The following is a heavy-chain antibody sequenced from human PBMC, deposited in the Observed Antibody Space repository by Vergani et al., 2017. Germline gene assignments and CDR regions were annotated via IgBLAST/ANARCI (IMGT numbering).Heavy chain of an antibody. J-gene: IGHJ4*02. CDR1: GFTFSSYA. Sequence: EVQLLESGGGLVQPGGSLRLSCAASGFTFSSYAMSWVRQAPGKGLEWVSAISGSGGSTYYADSVKGRFTISRDNSKNTLYLQMNSLRAEDTAVYYCAKEYGVQYYYDSSGPRGNFDYWGQGTLVTVSS. D-gene: IGHD3-22*01. CDR3: AKEYGVQYYYDSSGPRGNFDY. V-gene: IGHV3-23*01. CDR2: ISGSGGST.